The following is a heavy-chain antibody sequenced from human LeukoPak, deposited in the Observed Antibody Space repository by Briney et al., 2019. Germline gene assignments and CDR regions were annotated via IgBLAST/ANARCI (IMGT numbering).Heavy chain of an antibody. Sequence: SETLSLTCAVYGGSFSGYYWSWIRQPPGKGLEWIGYIHYSGSTNYNPSLKSRVIISVDTSKNQFSLKLSSVTAADTAVYYCAREAREGHVFDIWGQGTMVTVSS. D-gene: IGHD5-24*01. CDR2: IHYSGST. V-gene: IGHV4-59*01. J-gene: IGHJ3*02. CDR3: AREAREGHVFDI. CDR1: GGSFSGYY.